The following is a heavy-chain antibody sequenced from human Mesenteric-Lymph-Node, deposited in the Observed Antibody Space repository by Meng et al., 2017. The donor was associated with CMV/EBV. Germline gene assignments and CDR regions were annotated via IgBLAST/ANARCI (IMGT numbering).Heavy chain of an antibody. V-gene: IGHV3-48*04. J-gene: IGHJ3*02. CDR3: ARLGDNFWSGPDAFDI. CDR2: ISNSGSTI. Sequence: GGSLRLSCAASGFTFSSYAMSWVRQAPGKGLEWVSYISNSGSTIYYADSVKGRFTISKDNAKNSLFLQMNSLRAEDTAVYYCARLGDNFWSGPDAFDIWGQGTMVTVSS. CDR1: GFTFSSYA. D-gene: IGHD3-3*01.